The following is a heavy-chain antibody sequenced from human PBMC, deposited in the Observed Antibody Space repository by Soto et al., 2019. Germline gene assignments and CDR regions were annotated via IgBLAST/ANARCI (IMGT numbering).Heavy chain of an antibody. Sequence: GRSLRLSCVDSGFIFNSYEMNWVRQAPGKGLEWVSYISSSGSSKYYADSVKGRFTISRDNAKKSLYLQMNGLRAEDTAVYYCARGNVLDFWGRGNMVPVSS. V-gene: IGHV3-48*03. CDR1: GFIFNSYE. D-gene: IGHD4-4*01. CDR2: ISSSGSSK. J-gene: IGHJ4*02. CDR3: ARGNVLDF.